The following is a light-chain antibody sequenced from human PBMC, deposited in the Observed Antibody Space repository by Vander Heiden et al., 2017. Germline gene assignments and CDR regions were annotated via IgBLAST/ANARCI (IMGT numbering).Light chain of an antibody. J-gene: IGKJ1*01. Sequence: ASRMTQSPSSLSASTGDRVTITCRASQGISSYLAWYQQKPGKAPKLLIYAASTLQSGVPSRFSGSGSGTDFTLTISCLQSEDFATYYCQQYYSYPQTFGQGTKVEIK. CDR2: AAS. CDR1: QGISSY. CDR3: QQYYSYPQT. V-gene: IGKV1-8*01.